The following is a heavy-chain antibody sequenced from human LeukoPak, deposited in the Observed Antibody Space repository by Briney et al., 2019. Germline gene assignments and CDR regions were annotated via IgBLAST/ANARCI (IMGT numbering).Heavy chain of an antibody. D-gene: IGHD2-21*02. J-gene: IGHJ4*02. V-gene: IGHV4-39*07. Sequence: SETLSLTCTVSGGSISSSSYYWGWIRQPPGKGLEWIGSIYYSGSTYYNPSLKSRVTISVDTSKNQFSLKLISVTAADTAVYYCAGVKGVVTAILDYWGQGTLVTVSS. CDR1: GGSISSSSYY. CDR2: IYYSGST. CDR3: AGVKGVVTAILDY.